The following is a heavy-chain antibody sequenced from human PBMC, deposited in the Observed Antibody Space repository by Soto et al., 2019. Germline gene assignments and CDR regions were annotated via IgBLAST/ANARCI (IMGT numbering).Heavy chain of an antibody. D-gene: IGHD6-6*01. V-gene: IGHV3-48*01. CDR2: INSAGSII. Sequence: PGGSLRLSCAASGFTPSRLSMNWVRQAPGKGLEWISYINSAGSIIYYADSVKGRFTISRDNAKNSLYLQMNSLRAEDTAVYYCAKDKGPGIATRPGRELDPWGQGTLVTVSS. CDR3: AKDKGPGIATRPGRELDP. J-gene: IGHJ5*02. CDR1: GFTPSRLS.